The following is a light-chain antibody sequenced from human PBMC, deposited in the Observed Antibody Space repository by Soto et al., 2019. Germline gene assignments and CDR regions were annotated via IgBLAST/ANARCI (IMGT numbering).Light chain of an antibody. V-gene: IGKV3-11*01. J-gene: IGKJ1*01. Sequence: EIVLTQSPVTLSLSPGERATLSCRASQSVSSYLAWYQQKPGQAPRLLIYDASNRATGIPARFSGSGSGTDFPLTISSLEPEDFAVYYCQQRSNWWTFGQGTKVDIK. CDR3: QQRSNWWT. CDR2: DAS. CDR1: QSVSSY.